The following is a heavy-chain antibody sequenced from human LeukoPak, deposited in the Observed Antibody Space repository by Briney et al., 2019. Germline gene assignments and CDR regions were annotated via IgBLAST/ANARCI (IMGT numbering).Heavy chain of an antibody. CDR1: GGTFSSYA. CDR3: ARAEAAAHNLIFDY. V-gene: IGHV1-69*06. D-gene: IGHD6-13*01. CDR2: IIPIFGTA. Sequence: SVKVSCKASGGTFSSYAISWVRQAPGQGLEWMGGIIPIFGTANYAQKFQGRVTITADKSTSTAYMELSSLRSEDTAVYYCARAEAAAHNLIFDYWGQGTLDTVSS. J-gene: IGHJ4*02.